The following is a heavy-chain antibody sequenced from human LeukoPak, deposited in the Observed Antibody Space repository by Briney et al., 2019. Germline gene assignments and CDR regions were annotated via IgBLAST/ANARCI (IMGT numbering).Heavy chain of an antibody. V-gene: IGHV1-2*02. CDR1: GYTFTGYY. CDR3: ARARRNYHRDNWFDP. CDR2: INPNSGGT. D-gene: IGHD1-7*01. J-gene: IGHJ5*02. Sequence: ASVKVSCKASGYTFTGYYMHWVRQAPGQGLEWMGWINPNSGGTNYAQKLQGRATMTTDTSTSTAYMELRSLRSDDTAVYYCARARRNYHRDNWFDPWGQGTLVTVSS.